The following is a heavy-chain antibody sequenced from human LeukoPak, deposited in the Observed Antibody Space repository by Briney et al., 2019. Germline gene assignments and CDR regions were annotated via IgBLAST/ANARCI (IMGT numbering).Heavy chain of an antibody. CDR1: GFTFGNYP. CDR2: VSGNGVST. CDR3: AKDRGYTTGRDFDF. D-gene: IGHD3-10*01. V-gene: IGHV3-23*01. Sequence: GGSLRLSCAASGFTFGNYPFSWVRQAPGKGLEWVSVVSGNGVSTLYANSVKGRFTISRDNFVNTLYLQMSSLRAEDTAVYYCAKDRGYTTGRDFDFWGQGALVTVSS. J-gene: IGHJ4*02.